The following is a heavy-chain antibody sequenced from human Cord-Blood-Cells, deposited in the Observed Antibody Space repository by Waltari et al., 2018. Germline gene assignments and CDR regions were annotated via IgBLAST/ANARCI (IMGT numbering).Heavy chain of an antibody. D-gene: IGHD6-19*01. V-gene: IGHV3-21*01. Sequence: EVQLVESGGGLVKPGGSLRLSCAASGFTFSSYTMNWVRQAPGKGLEWVSSSSSSSSYIYYADSVKGRFTISRDNAKNSLYLQMNSLRAEDTAVYYCARGYSSGWYYFDYWGQGTLVTVSS. CDR1: GFTFSSYT. CDR3: ARGYSSGWYYFDY. CDR2: SSSSSSYI. J-gene: IGHJ4*02.